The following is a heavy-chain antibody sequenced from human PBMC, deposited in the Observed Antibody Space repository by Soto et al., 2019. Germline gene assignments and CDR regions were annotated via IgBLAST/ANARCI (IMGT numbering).Heavy chain of an antibody. V-gene: IGHV1-69*01. D-gene: IGHD4-17*01. CDR1: GGTFSSYA. CDR3: ASNSDYGDYFDY. CDR2: IIPIYGTA. J-gene: IGHJ4*02. Sequence: QVQLVQSGAEVKKPGSSVTVSCKASGGTFSSYAISWVRQSPGQGLEWMGGIIPIYGTANYEHKFQGRVTITADESTSTAYMELSSLRSEATAVYYCASNSDYGDYFDYWGQGTLVTVSS.